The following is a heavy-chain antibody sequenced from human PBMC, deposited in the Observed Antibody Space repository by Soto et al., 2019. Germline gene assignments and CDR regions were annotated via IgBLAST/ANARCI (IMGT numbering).Heavy chain of an antibody. Sequence: GGSLRLSCAASGFTFSNYAMNWVRQAPGKGLEWVSAISGSGGSTYYADSVKGRFTISRDNAKNTLYLQMNSLRAEDTAVYYCAKDGAYYYDSSGYFYFQHWGQGTLVTVSS. CDR1: GFTFSNYA. J-gene: IGHJ1*01. D-gene: IGHD3-22*01. CDR2: ISGSGGST. CDR3: AKDGAYYYDSSGYFYFQH. V-gene: IGHV3-23*01.